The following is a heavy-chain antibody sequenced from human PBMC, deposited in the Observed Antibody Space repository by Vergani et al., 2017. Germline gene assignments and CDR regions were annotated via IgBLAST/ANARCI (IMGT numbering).Heavy chain of an antibody. V-gene: IGHV5-51*04. D-gene: IGHD1-1*01. Sequence: EVVLVQSGPEMRKPGESLKISCEGSEYSFGNYWIGWVRQLPGKGLEWMGIIYPADSDTRYSPSFQGQVTISADKPSNTAFLQWDSLKASDTALYYCARHTTYTDAWGQETLVTVAS. CDR2: IYPADSDT. CDR1: EYSFGNYW. CDR3: ARHTTYTDA. J-gene: IGHJ5*02.